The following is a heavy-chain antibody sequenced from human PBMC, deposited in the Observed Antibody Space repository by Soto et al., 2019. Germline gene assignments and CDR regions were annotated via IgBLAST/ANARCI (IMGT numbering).Heavy chain of an antibody. Sequence: GSLRLSCAASGFTFSDYYMSWLRQTPGKGLEWVSYISGSGTTIYYIDSVKGRFTTSRDNAKSSLYMQMNSLRAEDTAVYYCARGRYSYRVFGYWGQGALVTVSS. CDR2: ISGSGTTI. CDR1: GFTFSDYY. CDR3: ARGRYSYRVFGY. D-gene: IGHD5-18*01. J-gene: IGHJ4*02. V-gene: IGHV3-11*01.